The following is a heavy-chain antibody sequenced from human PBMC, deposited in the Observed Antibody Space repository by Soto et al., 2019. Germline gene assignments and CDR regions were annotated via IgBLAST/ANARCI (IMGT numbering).Heavy chain of an antibody. CDR2: INAGNGNT. D-gene: IGHD2-15*01. CDR3: ARDLGGWSDY. J-gene: IGHJ4*02. V-gene: IGHV1-3*01. Sequence: QVQLVQSGAEVKKPGASVKVSCKASGYIFTSYAMHWVRQAPGQRLEWMGWINAGNGNTKYSQKFQGRVTITRDTSASTDYMELSSMSSEDTAVYYCARDLGGWSDYWGQGTLVTVSS. CDR1: GYIFTSYA.